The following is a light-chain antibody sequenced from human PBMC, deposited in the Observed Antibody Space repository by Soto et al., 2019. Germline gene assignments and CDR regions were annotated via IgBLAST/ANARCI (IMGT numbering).Light chain of an antibody. Sequence: QSALTQPASVSGSPGQSITISCTGTSSDVGSYNLVSWYQQHPGKAPKLMIYEVSKWPSGVSNRFSGSKSGNTASLTISGLQAEYEADYYCCSYAGSSTVDVFGTGTKLTVL. CDR2: EVS. J-gene: IGLJ1*01. V-gene: IGLV2-23*02. CDR1: SSDVGSYNL. CDR3: CSYAGSSTVDV.